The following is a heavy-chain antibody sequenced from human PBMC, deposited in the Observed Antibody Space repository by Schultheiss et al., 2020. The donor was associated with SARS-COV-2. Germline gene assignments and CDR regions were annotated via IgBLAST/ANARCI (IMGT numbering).Heavy chain of an antibody. D-gene: IGHD1-26*01. V-gene: IGHV3-30*18. CDR2: ISYDGSNK. Sequence: GGSLRLSCAASGFTFSSYWMHWVRQAPGKGLEWVAVISYDGSNKYYADSVKGRFTISRDNSKNTLYLQMNSLRAEDTAVYYCAKSRFRSGSYAGGVFDPWGQGTLVTASS. CDR1: GFTFSSYW. CDR3: AKSRFRSGSYAGGVFDP. J-gene: IGHJ5*02.